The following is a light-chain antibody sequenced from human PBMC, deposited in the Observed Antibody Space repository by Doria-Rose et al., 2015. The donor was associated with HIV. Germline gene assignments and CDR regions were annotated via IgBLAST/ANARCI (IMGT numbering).Light chain of an antibody. V-gene: IGLV2-14*03. CDR3: NSYTTSSTHNYV. J-gene: IGLJ1*01. CDR2: DVS. Sequence: LTQPASVSGSPGQSITISCTGTSSDVGGFGYVSWYQQHPGKAPELMIYDVSNRPSGVSNRFSGSKSGDTASLIISGLQAEDEADYYCNSYTTSSTHNYVFGTGTKVTVL. CDR1: SSDVGGFGY.